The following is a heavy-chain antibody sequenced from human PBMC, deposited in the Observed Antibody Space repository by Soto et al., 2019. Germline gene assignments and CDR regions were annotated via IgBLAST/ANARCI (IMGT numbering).Heavy chain of an antibody. CDR1: GCPFSSYA. Sequence: QPXGWLGRSCLASGCPFSSYAMGWVRQTPGKGLEWVSGISGSGGRTYYADSVKGRFTISRDNSNNTLSLQMHILRVEDTAVYFCAKGGYYSLFDIWGQGTVVTV. D-gene: IGHD3-16*01. CDR3: AKGGYYSLFDI. V-gene: IGHV3-23*01. CDR2: ISGSGGRT. J-gene: IGHJ3*02.